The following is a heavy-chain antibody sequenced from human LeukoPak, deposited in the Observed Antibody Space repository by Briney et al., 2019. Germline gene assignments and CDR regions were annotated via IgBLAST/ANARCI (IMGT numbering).Heavy chain of an antibody. Sequence: PGGSLRLSCAASGFTFSSYAMSWVRQAPGKGLEWVSAISGSGGSTYYADSVKGRFTISRDNSKDTLCLQMNSLRAEDTAVYYCARRLWELLTHDYWGQGTLVTVSS. CDR1: GFTFSSYA. D-gene: IGHD1-26*01. CDR3: ARRLWELLTHDY. V-gene: IGHV3-23*01. CDR2: ISGSGGST. J-gene: IGHJ4*02.